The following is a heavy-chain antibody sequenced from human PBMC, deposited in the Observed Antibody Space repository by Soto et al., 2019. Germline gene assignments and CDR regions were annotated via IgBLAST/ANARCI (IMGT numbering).Heavy chain of an antibody. CDR3: EKFRGSGGSCFDY. Sequence: EVQLLESGGGLVQPGGSLRLSCAASGFTFSSYAMSWVRQAPGKGLEWVSAISGSGGSTYYADSVKGRFTISRDNSKNTLYLQMNSLRAEDTAVYYCEKFRGSGGSCFDYWGQGTLVTVSS. J-gene: IGHJ4*02. V-gene: IGHV3-23*01. CDR1: GFTFSSYA. D-gene: IGHD2-15*01. CDR2: ISGSGGST.